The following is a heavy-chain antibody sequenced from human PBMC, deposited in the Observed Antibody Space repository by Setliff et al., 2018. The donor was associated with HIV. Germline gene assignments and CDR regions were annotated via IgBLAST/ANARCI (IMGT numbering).Heavy chain of an antibody. J-gene: IGHJ4*02. CDR2: ISYDGSNK. Sequence: GGSLRLSCAASGFTFSSYAIHWVRQAPGKGLEWVAVISYDGSNKYYADSVRGRFTISRDNSKSAVYLQMNSLRPEDTALYYCARDSEPGTRVAGTTGLDYWGQGSLVTVSS. CDR1: GFTFSSYA. D-gene: IGHD6-19*01. V-gene: IGHV3-30*04. CDR3: ARDSEPGTRVAGTTGLDY.